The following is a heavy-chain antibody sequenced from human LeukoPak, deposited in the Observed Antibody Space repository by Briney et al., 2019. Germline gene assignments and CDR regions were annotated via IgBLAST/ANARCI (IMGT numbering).Heavy chain of an antibody. CDR1: GGSISSSNW. CDR3: ARHGCSSNSCYEAQSDWFDP. D-gene: IGHD2-2*01. V-gene: IGHV4-4*02. CDR2: IYHSGST. Sequence: SETLSLTCAVSGGSISSSNWWSWVRQPPGKGLEWIGEIYHSGSTNYNPSLKSRVTISADKSISTAYLQWSSLKASDTAMYYCARHGCSSNSCYEAQSDWFDPWGQGTLVTVSS. J-gene: IGHJ5*02.